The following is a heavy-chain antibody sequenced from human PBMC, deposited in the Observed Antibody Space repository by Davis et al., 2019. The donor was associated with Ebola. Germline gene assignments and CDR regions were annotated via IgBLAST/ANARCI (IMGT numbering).Heavy chain of an antibody. V-gene: IGHV3-21*05. CDR1: GFTFSRYG. J-gene: IGHJ3*01. Sequence: GGSLRLSCEASGFTFSRYGMHWVRQAPGKGLEWISRIGGSAGYRNYADSVRGRFTISRDSAKNLLYLQMNTLKTEDTAMYYCSTAFNSVTDGFDFWGQGTMVTVSS. D-gene: IGHD4-17*01. CDR2: IGGSAGYR. CDR3: STAFNSVTDGFDF.